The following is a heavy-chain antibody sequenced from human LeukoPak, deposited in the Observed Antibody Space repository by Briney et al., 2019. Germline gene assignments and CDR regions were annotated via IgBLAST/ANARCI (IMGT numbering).Heavy chain of an antibody. CDR2: ISYDGSNK. Sequence: SGGSLRLSWAASGFTFSSYAMHWVRQAPGKGLEWVAVISYDGSNKYYADSVKGRFTISRDNSKNTLYLQMNSLRAEDTAVYYCARDFAIAAAGEAGYWGQGTLVTVSS. CDR1: GFTFSSYA. CDR3: ARDFAIAAAGEAGY. V-gene: IGHV3-30-3*01. J-gene: IGHJ4*02. D-gene: IGHD6-13*01.